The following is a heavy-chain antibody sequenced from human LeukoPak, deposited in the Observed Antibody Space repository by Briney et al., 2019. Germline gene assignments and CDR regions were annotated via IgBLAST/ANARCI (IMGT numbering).Heavy chain of an antibody. Sequence: PGGSLRLSCAASGFTFSSYPMSWVPQAPGKGLEWVSPISGSGGSTYYADSVKGRFTISRDNSKNTVYLQMNSLRAEDTGVYYCAKGYDRSMDFWGQGTLVTVPS. V-gene: IGHV3-23*01. CDR2: ISGSGGST. D-gene: IGHD3-22*01. CDR1: GFTFSSYP. CDR3: AKGYDRSMDF. J-gene: IGHJ4*02.